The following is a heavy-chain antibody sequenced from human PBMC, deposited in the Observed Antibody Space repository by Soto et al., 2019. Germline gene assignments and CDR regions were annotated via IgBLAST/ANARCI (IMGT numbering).Heavy chain of an antibody. CDR2: ISPSDGST. CDR3: ARDRRDGYNTFDY. CDR1: GYTFTSYE. V-gene: IGHV1-46*01. J-gene: IGHJ4*02. D-gene: IGHD5-12*01. Sequence: QVQLVQSGAEVKKPGASVKVSCKASGYTFTSYEMYWVRQAPGQGLEWMGIISPSDGSTTYAQKFQSRGTMTRDTSTSTVYMELSSLRSEDTAVYYCARDRRDGYNTFDYWGQGTLVTVSS.